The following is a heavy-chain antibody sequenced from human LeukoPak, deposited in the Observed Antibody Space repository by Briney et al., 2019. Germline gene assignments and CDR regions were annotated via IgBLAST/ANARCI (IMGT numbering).Heavy chain of an antibody. CDR2: INHSGST. CDR3: ARGERYYYDSSGSQRSDY. V-gene: IGHV4-34*01. J-gene: IGHJ4*02. D-gene: IGHD3-22*01. CDR1: GGSFSGYY. Sequence: KASETLSLTCAVYGGSFSGYYWSWIRQPPGKGLEWIGEINHSGSTNYNPSLKSRVTISVDTSKNQFSLKLSSVTAADTAVYYCARGERYYYDSSGSQRSDYWGQGTLVTVSS.